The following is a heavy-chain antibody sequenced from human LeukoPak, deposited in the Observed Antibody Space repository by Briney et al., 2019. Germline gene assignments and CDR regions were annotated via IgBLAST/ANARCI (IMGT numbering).Heavy chain of an antibody. D-gene: IGHD2-21*02. CDR1: GFTLSSYS. V-gene: IGHV3-21*01. J-gene: IGHJ4*02. Sequence: GGSLRLSCAASGFTLSSYSMNWVRQAPGKGLEWVSSISSSSSYIYYADSVKGRFTISRDNAKNSLYLQMNSLRAEGTAVYYCARDEGGDTDYWGQGTLVTVSS. CDR2: ISSSSSYI. CDR3: ARDEGGDTDY.